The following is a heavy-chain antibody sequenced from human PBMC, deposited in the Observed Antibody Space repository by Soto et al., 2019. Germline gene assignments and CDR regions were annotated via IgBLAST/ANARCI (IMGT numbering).Heavy chain of an antibody. CDR3: ARASGCSDGNCEFDP. Sequence: QVQLQESGPGLVKPSETLSLTCSVSGGSISSYYWSWIRQPPGKGLEWIGYIYYTGSTNSNLSLKSRVTISLDSSKNQCSLRLTSVTAADTAVYYCARASGCSDGNCEFDPWGQGTLVTVSS. J-gene: IGHJ5*02. D-gene: IGHD2-15*01. V-gene: IGHV4-59*01. CDR1: GGSISSYY. CDR2: IYYTGST.